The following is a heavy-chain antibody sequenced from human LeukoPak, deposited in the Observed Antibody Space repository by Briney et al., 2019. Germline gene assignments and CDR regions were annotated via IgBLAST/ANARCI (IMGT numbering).Heavy chain of an antibody. V-gene: IGHV4-34*01. Sequence: SETLSLTCAVYGGSFSGYYWRWIRQPPGKGLEWIGEINHSGSTNYNPSLKSRVTILVDTSKNQFSLKLSSVTAADTAVYYCARDHYYDSSGLDYWGQGTLVTVSS. CDR2: INHSGST. D-gene: IGHD3-22*01. J-gene: IGHJ4*02. CDR1: GGSFSGYY. CDR3: ARDHYYDSSGLDY.